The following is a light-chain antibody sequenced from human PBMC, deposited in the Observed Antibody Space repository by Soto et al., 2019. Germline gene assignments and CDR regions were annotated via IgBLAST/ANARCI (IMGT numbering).Light chain of an antibody. CDR3: QQYGTSPYT. J-gene: IGKJ2*01. V-gene: IGKV3-20*01. CDR1: QSVSTNY. Sequence: EIVLTQSPGTLSLSPGERATLSCRASQSVSTNYLAWYQQKPGQAPRLLIYGASDRATGIPDRLSGSGSGTDFTLTISRLEYEDLAVYYCQQYGTSPYTFGQGTRLEI. CDR2: GAS.